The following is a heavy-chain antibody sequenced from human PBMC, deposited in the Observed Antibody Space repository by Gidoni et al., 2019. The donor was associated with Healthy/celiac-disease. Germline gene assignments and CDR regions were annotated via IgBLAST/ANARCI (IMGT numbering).Heavy chain of an antibody. CDR3: ARAGRRYFDWLFH. D-gene: IGHD3-9*01. CDR1: GGSFSGYS. Sequence: QVQLQQWGAGLLKPSETLSLTCAVYGGSFSGYSWSWIRQPPGKGLEGIGEINHSGSTNYNPSLKSRVTISVDTSKNQFSLKLSSVTAADTAVCYCARAGRRYFDWLFHWGQGTLVTVSS. V-gene: IGHV4-34*01. J-gene: IGHJ5*02. CDR2: INHSGST.